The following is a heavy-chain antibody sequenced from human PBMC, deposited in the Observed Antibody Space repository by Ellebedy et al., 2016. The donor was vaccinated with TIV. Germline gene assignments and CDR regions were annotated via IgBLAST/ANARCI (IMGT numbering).Heavy chain of an antibody. Sequence: GGSLRLSCAASGLTFSSYGMHWVRQAPGKGLEWVAFIRNDGSHQYYADSVKDRFTISRDNSKNTLYLQMNSLRPEDTAVYYCANSVEMATRYWGQGTLVTVSS. CDR3: ANSVEMATRY. J-gene: IGHJ4*02. D-gene: IGHD5-24*01. CDR1: GLTFSSYG. CDR2: IRNDGSHQ. V-gene: IGHV3-30*02.